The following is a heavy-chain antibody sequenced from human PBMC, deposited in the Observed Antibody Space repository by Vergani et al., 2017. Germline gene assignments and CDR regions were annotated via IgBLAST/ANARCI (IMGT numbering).Heavy chain of an antibody. CDR2: IYTSVAT. CDR1: GGSFSTGGQS. CDR3: ARDGGEYDKDALDV. Sequence: QVQLQESGPGLVKPSQTLSLTCTVSGGSFSTGGQSWTWLRESAEKGLELIGRIYTSVATNYNPSLRSRAIMSVDPSKKQFSLKLTSVTAADTAVYYCARDGGEYDKDALDVWGQGTKVTVTS. D-gene: IGHD2-21*01. V-gene: IGHV4-61*02. J-gene: IGHJ3*01.